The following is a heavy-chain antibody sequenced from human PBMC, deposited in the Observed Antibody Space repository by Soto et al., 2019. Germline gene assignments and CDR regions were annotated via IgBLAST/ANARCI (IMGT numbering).Heavy chain of an antibody. V-gene: IGHV4-39*01. CDR3: ARLNGYCISTNCHGYYGMDV. CDR1: GGSVSSSSYS. CDR2: IYSNENT. D-gene: IGHD2-2*03. Sequence: SETLSLTCTVSGGSVSSSSYSWGWIRQSPGKGLEWIGTIYSNENTYYNPSLLSRVTISVDTSKNEFSLRLSSVTAADTAVYYCARLNGYCISTNCHGYYGMDVWGQGTTVTISS. J-gene: IGHJ6*02.